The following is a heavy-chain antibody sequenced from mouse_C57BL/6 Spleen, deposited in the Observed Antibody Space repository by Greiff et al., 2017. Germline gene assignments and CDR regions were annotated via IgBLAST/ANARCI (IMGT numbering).Heavy chain of an antibody. CDR1: GYTFTSYW. Sequence: QVQLQQPGAELVKPGASVKMSCKASGYTFTSYWITWVKQRPGQGLEWIGDIYPGSGSTNYNEKFKSKATLTVDTSSSTAYMQLSSLTSEDSAVSDCARGTAQKDYFDYWGKGTTLTVSS. CDR2: IYPGSGST. J-gene: IGHJ2*01. D-gene: IGHD3-2*02. CDR3: ARGTAQKDYFDY. V-gene: IGHV1-55*01.